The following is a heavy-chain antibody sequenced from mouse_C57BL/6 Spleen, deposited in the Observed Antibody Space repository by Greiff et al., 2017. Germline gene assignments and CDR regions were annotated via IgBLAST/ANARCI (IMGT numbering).Heavy chain of an antibody. D-gene: IGHD2-2*01. CDR1: GYTFTNYW. CDR3: AREVTTVRGVYFDY. Sequence: QVQLQQSGAELVRPGTSVKMSCKASGYTFTNYWIGWAKQRPGHGLEWIGDIYPGGGYTNYNEKFKGKATLTADKSSSTAYMQFSSLTSEDSAIYYCAREVTTVRGVYFDYWGQGTTLTVSS. J-gene: IGHJ2*01. CDR2: IYPGGGYT. V-gene: IGHV1-63*01.